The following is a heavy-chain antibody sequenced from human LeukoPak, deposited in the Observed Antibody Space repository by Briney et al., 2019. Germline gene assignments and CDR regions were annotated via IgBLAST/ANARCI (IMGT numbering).Heavy chain of an antibody. J-gene: IGHJ4*02. V-gene: IGHV3-9*01. CDR2: ISWNSGSI. CDR3: AKAQYYDSSGYLTD. Sequence: GGSLRLSCAASGFTFDDYAMHWVRQAPGKGLEWVSGISWNSGSIGYADSVKGRFTISRDNAKNSLYLQMNSLRAEDTALYYCAKAQYYDSSGYLTDWGQGTLVTVSS. CDR1: GFTFDDYA. D-gene: IGHD3-22*01.